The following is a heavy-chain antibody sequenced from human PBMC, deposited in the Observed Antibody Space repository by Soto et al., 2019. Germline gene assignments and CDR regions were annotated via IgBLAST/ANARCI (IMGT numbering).Heavy chain of an antibody. V-gene: IGHV4-31*03. J-gene: IGHJ4*02. CDR2: IYYSGST. CDR3: AGDRCSGGSCYPYYFDY. D-gene: IGHD2-15*01. Sequence: SETLSLTCTVSGGSISSGGYYWSWIRQHPGKGLQWIGYIYYSGSTYYNPSLKSRVTISVDTSKNQFSLKLSSVTAADTAVYYCAGDRCSGGSCYPYYFDYWGQGTLVTVSS. CDR1: GGSISSGGYY.